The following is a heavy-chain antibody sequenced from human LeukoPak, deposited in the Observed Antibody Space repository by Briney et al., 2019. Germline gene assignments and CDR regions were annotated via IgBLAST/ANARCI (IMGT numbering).Heavy chain of an antibody. CDR1: GFIFRDYN. V-gene: IGHV3-11*01. Sequence: KTGGSLRLSFAASGFIFRDYNMNWVRQAPGKGLGWVSYITDSGSTIHYADSVNGRFTISRDNAKNSLYLQMNSLRAEDSAVYYCARSIGLTGGGVDVWGRGTTVTVSS. CDR2: ITDSGSTI. D-gene: IGHD3-9*01. CDR3: ARSIGLTGGGVDV. J-gene: IGHJ6*02.